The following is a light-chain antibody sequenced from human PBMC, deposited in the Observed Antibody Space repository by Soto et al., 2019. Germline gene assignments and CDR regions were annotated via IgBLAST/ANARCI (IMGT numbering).Light chain of an antibody. J-gene: IGKJ2*01. Sequence: DIQMTQSPSTLSASVGDSVTITCRASQSISNWLAWYQQKPGKAPKVLIYEASSLESGVPSRFSGTGFGTEFTLTISSLQPDDLATYYGQQYNSYSTFGQGTKLEIK. V-gene: IGKV1-5*03. CDR2: EAS. CDR3: QQYNSYST. CDR1: QSISNW.